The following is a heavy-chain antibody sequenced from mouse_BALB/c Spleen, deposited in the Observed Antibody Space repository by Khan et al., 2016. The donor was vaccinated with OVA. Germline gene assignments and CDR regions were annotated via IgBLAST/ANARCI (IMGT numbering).Heavy chain of an antibody. CDR2: INPSSGYT. CDR1: GYTFTSYT. Sequence: QMQLQQPGAELARPGASVKMSCKASGYTFTSYTMHWVKQRPGQGLEWIGYINPSSGYTNYNQKFKDKATLTADKSSSTAYMQLSSLTSEDSAVYYCARRTTAYTMDYWGQGTSVTVSS. J-gene: IGHJ4*01. CDR3: ARRTTAYTMDY. D-gene: IGHD1-2*01. V-gene: IGHV1-4*01.